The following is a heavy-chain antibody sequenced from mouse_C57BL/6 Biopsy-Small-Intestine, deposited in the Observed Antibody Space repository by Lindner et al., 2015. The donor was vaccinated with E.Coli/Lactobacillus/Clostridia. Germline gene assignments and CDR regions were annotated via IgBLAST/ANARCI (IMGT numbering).Heavy chain of an antibody. J-gene: IGHJ4*01. Sequence: SVKVSCKASGFTFSSYYMHWVRQAPGQGLEWMGIINPSGDGTSYAQKLQGRVTMTRDTSTSTVYMELRSLRSEDTAAYYCARDNSNQYGWWFDPWGQGTLVIVSS. CDR3: ARDNSNQYGWWFDP. D-gene: IGHD1-1*02. V-gene: IGHV1-53*01. CDR2: INPSGDGT. CDR1: GFTFSSYY.